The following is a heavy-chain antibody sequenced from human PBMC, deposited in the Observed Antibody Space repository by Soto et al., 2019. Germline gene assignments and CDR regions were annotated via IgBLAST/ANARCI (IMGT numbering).Heavy chain of an antibody. Sequence: QVQLQESGPRILKPSETMSLTCVVSGDSVSRSYWSWIRQPPGKGLEWIGLNYYIGSAHYNPSLKSRATISVDTSKNLLSLNLTSVTAADTAVYFCARATSYTDSGFDSWGQGTLVTVSS. CDR1: GDSVSRSY. J-gene: IGHJ4*02. D-gene: IGHD6-25*01. V-gene: IGHV4-59*02. CDR2: NYYIGSA. CDR3: ARATSYTDSGFDS.